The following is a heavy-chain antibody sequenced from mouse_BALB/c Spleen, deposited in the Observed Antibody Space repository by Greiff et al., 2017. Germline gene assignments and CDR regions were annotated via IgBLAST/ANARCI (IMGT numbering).Heavy chain of an antibody. CDR2: ILPGSGST. CDR1: GYTFSSYW. V-gene: IGHV1-9*01. J-gene: IGHJ3*01. D-gene: IGHD1-1*01. CDR3: ARPYYYGSSYVFAY. Sequence: VQLVESGAELMKPGASVKISCKATGYTFSSYWIEWVKQRPGHGLEWIGEILPGSGSTNYNEKFKGKATFTADTSSNTAYMQLSSLTSEDSAVYYCARPYYYGSSYVFAYWGQGTLVTVSA.